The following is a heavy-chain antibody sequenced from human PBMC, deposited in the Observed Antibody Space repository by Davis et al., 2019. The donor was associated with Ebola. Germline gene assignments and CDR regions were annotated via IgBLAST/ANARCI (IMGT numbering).Heavy chain of an antibody. J-gene: IGHJ4*02. CDR1: GGTFSSFA. V-gene: IGHV1-69*13. CDR3: TRGYGLKCRTGDCVNDF. D-gene: IGHD2-21*02. CDR2: IIPIFGTG. Sequence: SVKVSCKASGGTFSSFAINWVRQAPGQGLEWMGGIIPIFGTGNYAQKFQGRVTITADESTSTAYMELSSLRSDDTAVYYCTRGYGLKCRTGDCVNDFWGQGTLVTVSS.